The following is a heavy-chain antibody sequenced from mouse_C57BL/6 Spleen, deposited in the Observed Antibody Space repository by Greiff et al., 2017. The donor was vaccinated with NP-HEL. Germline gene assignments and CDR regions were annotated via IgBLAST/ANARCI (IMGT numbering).Heavy chain of an antibody. Sequence: EVQLQQSGPELVKPGASVKMSCKASGYTFTDYNMHWVKQSHGKSLEWIGYINPNNGGTSYNQKFKGKATLTVNKSSSTAYMELRSLTSEDSAVYYCARIYYYGSSYLYYAMDYWGQGTSVTVSS. J-gene: IGHJ4*01. CDR3: ARIYYYGSSYLYYAMDY. V-gene: IGHV1-22*01. D-gene: IGHD1-1*01. CDR2: INPNNGGT. CDR1: GYTFTDYN.